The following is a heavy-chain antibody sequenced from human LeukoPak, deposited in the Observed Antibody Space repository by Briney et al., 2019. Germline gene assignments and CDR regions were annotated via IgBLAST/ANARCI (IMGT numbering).Heavy chain of an antibody. V-gene: IGHV5-51*01. CDR3: ARQKYSSSSAVDY. D-gene: IGHD6-6*01. CDR2: IYPGDSDT. Sequence: GESLKISCKGSGYSFTSYWIGWVRQMPGKGLEWMGIIYPGDSDTRHSPSFQGQVTISADKSISTAYLQWSSLEASDTAMYYCARQKYSSSSAVDYWGQGTPVTVSS. CDR1: GYSFTSYW. J-gene: IGHJ4*02.